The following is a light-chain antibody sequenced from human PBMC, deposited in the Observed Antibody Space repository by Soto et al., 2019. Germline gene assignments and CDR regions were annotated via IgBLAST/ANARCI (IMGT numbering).Light chain of an antibody. V-gene: IGKV3-11*01. CDR2: DAS. CDR1: QSVSSY. J-gene: IGKJ4*01. Sequence: EIVLTQSPATLSLSPGERATLSCRASQSVSSYLAWYQQKPGQAPRLLIYDASNRATGIPARFSGSGSGTAFTRTVSFLLSEVFAVYSGQQRSCWPPLTFGGGTRVEIK. CDR3: QQRSCWPPLT.